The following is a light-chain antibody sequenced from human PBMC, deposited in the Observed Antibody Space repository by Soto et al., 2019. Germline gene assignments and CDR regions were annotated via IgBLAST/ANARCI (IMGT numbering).Light chain of an antibody. CDR1: RSNLGAGYD. CDR3: RSGHHGRRGVGV. CDR2: ANN. V-gene: IGLV1-40*01. J-gene: IGLJ2*01. Sequence: QSVLTQPPSVSGAPGQGVTISCTGTRSNLGAGYDVHWYQQFPGAAPKLLIYANNKRPSGVLDRFSGSKSGTSASLAITGIQLQGDVHRDCRSGHHGRRGVGVLGGGTKLALL.